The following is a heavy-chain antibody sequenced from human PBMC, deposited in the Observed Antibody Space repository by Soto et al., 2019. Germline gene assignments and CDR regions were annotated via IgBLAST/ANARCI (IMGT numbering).Heavy chain of an antibody. CDR1: GGSISSGGSS. V-gene: IGHV4-31*03. Sequence: QVPLQESGPGLVKPSQTLSLTFTFSGGSISSGGSSWCWIRQHPGKGLEWMGYIYDRGSTHYNPSLKRRVTISVDTPKNQYSLKLSSVTAADTAVYSCARDVYYYGSGRYSRGTSFSVVDPWGQGTLVIVAS. CDR3: ARDVYYYGSGRYSRGTSFSVVDP. D-gene: IGHD3-10*01. CDR2: IYDRGST. J-gene: IGHJ5*02.